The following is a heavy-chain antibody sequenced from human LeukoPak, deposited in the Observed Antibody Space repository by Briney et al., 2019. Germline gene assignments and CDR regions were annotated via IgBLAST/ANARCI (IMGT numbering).Heavy chain of an antibody. Sequence: GGSRRLSCAAPGSTFEDNAMHGVRKAPGKGLDWVSLISGDGGSTYYADSVKGRFTISRDNSKNSLYLQMNSLRTEDTALYYCAKDISLQGYFDHWGQGTLVTVSS. CDR1: GSTFEDNA. CDR3: AKDISLQGYFDH. CDR2: ISGDGGST. V-gene: IGHV3-43*02. J-gene: IGHJ4*02.